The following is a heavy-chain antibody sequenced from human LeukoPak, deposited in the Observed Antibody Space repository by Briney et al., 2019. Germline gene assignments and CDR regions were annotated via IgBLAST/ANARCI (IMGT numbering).Heavy chain of an antibody. CDR2: IYYSGST. Sequence: SETLSLTCTVSGGSISSSSYYWGWIRQPPGKGLEWIGSIYYSGSTYYNPSLKSRVTISVDTSKNQFSLKLSSVTAADTAVYYCASGYYDGSGYLFDYWGQGTLVTVSS. V-gene: IGHV4-39*01. J-gene: IGHJ4*02. CDR3: ASGYYDGSGYLFDY. D-gene: IGHD3-22*01. CDR1: GGSISSSSYY.